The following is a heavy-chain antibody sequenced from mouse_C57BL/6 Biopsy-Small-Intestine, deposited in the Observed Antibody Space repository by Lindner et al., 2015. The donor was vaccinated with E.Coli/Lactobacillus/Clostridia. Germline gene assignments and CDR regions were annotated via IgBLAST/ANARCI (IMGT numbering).Heavy chain of an antibody. CDR2: INPNNGGT. D-gene: IGHD2-1*01. V-gene: IGHV1-18*01. Sequence: VQLQESGPELVKPGASVKIPCKASGYTFTDYNIDWVKQSHGKSLEWIGDINPNNGGTIYNQKFKGKATLTVDKSSSTAYMELRSLTSEDTAVYYCARQGYYGLGRFAYWGQGTLVTVSA. J-gene: IGHJ3*01. CDR1: GYTFTDYN. CDR3: ARQGYYGLGRFAY.